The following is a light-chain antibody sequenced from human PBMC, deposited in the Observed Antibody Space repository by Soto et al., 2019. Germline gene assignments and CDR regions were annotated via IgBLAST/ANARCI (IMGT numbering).Light chain of an antibody. CDR2: GNN. J-gene: IGLJ3*02. V-gene: IGLV1-40*01. CDR3: QSYDSSLSGWV. Sequence: QSVLTQPPSVSGAPGQRVTISCTGSSSNIGAGYFLHWYQQVPGTAPKLLIYGNNNRPSGVPDRFSGSKSGTSASLAITGLQAEDEADYYCQSYDSSLSGWVFGGGTKLTVL. CDR1: SSNIGAGYF.